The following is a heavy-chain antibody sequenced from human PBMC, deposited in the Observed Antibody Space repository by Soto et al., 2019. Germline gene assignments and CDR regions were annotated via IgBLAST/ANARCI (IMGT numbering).Heavy chain of an antibody. CDR3: ATNRYGDYVSFDY. CDR2: ILPILGIA. J-gene: IGHJ4*02. V-gene: IGHV1-69*02. Sequence: QVQLVQSGAEVKKPGSSVKVSCKASGGTFSSYTIIWVRQAPGQGLEWMGRILPILGIANYAQKFACRVRITADKSTSTAYRELISLRSENPAVYYCATNRYGDYVSFDYWGQGTLVTVSS. CDR1: GGTFSSYT. D-gene: IGHD4-17*01.